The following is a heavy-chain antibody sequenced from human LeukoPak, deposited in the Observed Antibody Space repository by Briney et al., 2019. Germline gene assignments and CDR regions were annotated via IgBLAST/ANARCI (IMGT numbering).Heavy chain of an antibody. D-gene: IGHD3-10*01. CDR1: GFTFSSYA. J-gene: IGHJ3*01. CDR3: AKDRVYGSGSYYSAFDF. V-gene: IGHV3-23*01. CDR2: ISGSGGST. Sequence: PGGSLRLSCAASGFTFSSYAMSWVRQAPGKGLEGVSSISGSGGSTYYADSVKGRFTISRDNADNTLYLQMSSLRAEDTAVYYCAKDRVYGSGSYYSAFDFWGQGTMVTVSP.